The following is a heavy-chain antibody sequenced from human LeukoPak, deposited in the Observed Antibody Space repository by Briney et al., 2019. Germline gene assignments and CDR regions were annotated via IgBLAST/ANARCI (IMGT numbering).Heavy chain of an antibody. CDR3: ARRKGGSYYGYYFDY. V-gene: IGHV4-4*07. D-gene: IGHD1-26*01. Sequence: SETLSLTCTVSGGSISSYYWSWIRQPAGKGPEWIGRIYSSGSTNYNPSLKSRVTMSVDTSGNQFSLRLSSVTAADTAVYYCARRKGGSYYGYYFDYWGQGTLVTVSS. CDR2: IYSSGST. J-gene: IGHJ4*02. CDR1: GGSISSYY.